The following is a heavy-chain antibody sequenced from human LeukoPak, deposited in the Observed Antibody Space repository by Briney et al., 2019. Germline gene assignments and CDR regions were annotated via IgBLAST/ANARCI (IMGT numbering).Heavy chain of an antibody. D-gene: IGHD4-17*01. CDR3: AKEKGDYGDYFGQAVSGSEYYYYYYMDV. J-gene: IGHJ6*03. Sequence: PGGSLRLSCAASGFTFSSYAMHWVRQAPGKGLEYVSAISSNGGSTYYANSVKGRFTISRDNSKNTLYLQMGSLRAEDTAVYYCAKEKGDYGDYFGQAVSGSEYYYYYYMDVWGKGTTVTVSS. V-gene: IGHV3-64*01. CDR1: GFTFSSYA. CDR2: ISSNGGST.